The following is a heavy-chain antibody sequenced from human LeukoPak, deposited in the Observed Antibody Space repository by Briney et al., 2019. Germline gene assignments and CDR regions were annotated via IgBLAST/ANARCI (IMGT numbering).Heavy chain of an antibody. Sequence: PSETLSLTCSVSGGSISSSSYYWGWIRQPPGKGLEWIGGIFYSGSTYYKPSLKSRVTISVDTSKNQFSLKLSSVTAADTAVYYCARRMRSSGWRGQGYFDYWGQGTLVTVSS. CDR2: IFYSGST. V-gene: IGHV4-39*01. D-gene: IGHD6-19*01. CDR1: GGSISSSSYY. CDR3: ARRMRSSGWRGQGYFDY. J-gene: IGHJ4*02.